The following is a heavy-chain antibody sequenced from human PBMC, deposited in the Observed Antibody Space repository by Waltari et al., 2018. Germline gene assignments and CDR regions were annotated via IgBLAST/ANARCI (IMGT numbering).Heavy chain of an antibody. CDR3: AREALYDFWSGYPDY. V-gene: IGHV3-7*01. CDR1: GFSFINYA. Sequence: EVQLVESGGGLVQPGGSLRLSCATSGFSFINYAMNWARQAPGKGLEWVAYINQDGSEKYYVDSVKGRFTISRDNAKNSLYLQMNSLRAEDTAVYYCAREALYDFWSGYPDYWGQGTLVTVSS. D-gene: IGHD3-3*01. CDR2: INQDGSEK. J-gene: IGHJ4*02.